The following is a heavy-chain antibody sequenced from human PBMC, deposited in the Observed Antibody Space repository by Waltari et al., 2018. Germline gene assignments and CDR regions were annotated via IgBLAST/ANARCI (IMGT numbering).Heavy chain of an antibody. J-gene: IGHJ4*02. Sequence: EVQLVESGGGLVQPGRSLRLSCTASGFTFGDYAMSWVRQAPGKGLEWVGFIRSKAYGGTTEYAASVKGRFTISRDDSKSIAYLQMNSLKTEDTAVYYCTRVPFPYYNDAHYWGQGTLVTVSS. V-gene: IGHV3-49*04. CDR3: TRVPFPYYNDAHY. D-gene: IGHD3-10*01. CDR2: IRSKAYGGTT. CDR1: GFTFGDYA.